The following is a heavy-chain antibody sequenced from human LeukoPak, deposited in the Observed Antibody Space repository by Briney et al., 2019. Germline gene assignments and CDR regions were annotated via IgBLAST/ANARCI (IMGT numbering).Heavy chain of an antibody. J-gene: IGHJ4*02. CDR2: ISSSGSTI. V-gene: IGHV3-48*01. Sequence: PGGSLRLSCAASGFSFGSHTMHWVRQAPGKGLEWLSSISSSGSTIYYADSVKGRFTISRDNAQNSLYLQMNNLRAEDTATYYCARQNWGSGFDSWGQGTLVTVSS. CDR3: ARQNWGSGFDS. CDR1: GFSFGSHT. D-gene: IGHD7-27*01.